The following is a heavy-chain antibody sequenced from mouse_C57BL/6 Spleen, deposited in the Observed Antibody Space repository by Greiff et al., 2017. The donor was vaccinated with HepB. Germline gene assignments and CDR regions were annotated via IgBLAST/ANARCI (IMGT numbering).Heavy chain of an antibody. CDR2: ISSGSSTI. J-gene: IGHJ4*01. D-gene: IGHD3-2*02. Sequence: EVKLVESGGGLVKPGGSLKLSCAASGFTFSDYGMHWVRQAPEKGLEWVAYISSGSSTIYYADTVKGRFTISRDNAKNTLFLQMTSLRSEDTAMYYCARRTAQASGAMDYWGQRTSVTVSS. CDR1: GFTFSDYG. CDR3: ARRTAQASGAMDY. V-gene: IGHV5-17*01.